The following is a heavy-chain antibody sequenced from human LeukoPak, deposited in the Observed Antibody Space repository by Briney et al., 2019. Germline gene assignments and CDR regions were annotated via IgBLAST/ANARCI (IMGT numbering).Heavy chain of an antibody. J-gene: IGHJ4*02. Sequence: VGSLRLSCAASRFTVSSYGMHWGRQAPGKGLEWVAVIWYDGSNKYYADSVKGRFTISRDNSKNTLYLQMNSLRAEDTAVYYCARGDSSGYLFDYWGQGTLVTVSS. D-gene: IGHD3-22*01. V-gene: IGHV3-33*01. CDR2: IWYDGSNK. CDR3: ARGDSSGYLFDY. CDR1: RFTVSSYG.